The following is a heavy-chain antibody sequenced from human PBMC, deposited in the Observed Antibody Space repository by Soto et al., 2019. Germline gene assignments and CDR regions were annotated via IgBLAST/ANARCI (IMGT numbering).Heavy chain of an antibody. CDR3: AKQGAAVVVVAATRPFDY. Sequence: GGSLRLSCAASGFTFSSYAMSWVRQAPGKGLEWVSAISGSGGSTYYADSVKGRFTISRDNSKNTLYLQMNSLRAEDTAVYYCAKQGAAVVVVAATRPFDYWGQGTLVTVSS. V-gene: IGHV3-23*01. J-gene: IGHJ4*02. CDR2: ISGSGGST. CDR1: GFTFSSYA. D-gene: IGHD2-15*01.